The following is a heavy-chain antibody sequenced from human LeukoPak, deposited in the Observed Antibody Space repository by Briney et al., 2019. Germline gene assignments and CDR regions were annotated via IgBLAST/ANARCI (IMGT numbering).Heavy chain of an antibody. CDR3: AKDERGSGYILTGYYHYYYYYMDV. CDR1: GFTFSSYS. Sequence: HHGGSLRLSCAASGFTFSSYSMNWVRQSPGKGLEWISYISSSSSALYYGDSVKGRFTISRDSATNSVSLQMDSLRPEDTAVYYCAKDERGSGYILTGYYHYYYYYMDVWGKGTTVTISS. D-gene: IGHD3-9*01. CDR2: ISSSSSAL. J-gene: IGHJ6*03. V-gene: IGHV3-48*01.